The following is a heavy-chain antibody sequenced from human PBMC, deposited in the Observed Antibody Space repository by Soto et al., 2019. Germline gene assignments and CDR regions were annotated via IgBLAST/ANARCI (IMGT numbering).Heavy chain of an antibody. V-gene: IGHV3-15*01. Sequence: EVQLVESGGGLVKPGGSLRLSCAASGFTFSNAWMSWVRQAPGKGLEWVGRIKSKTDGGTTDYAAPVKGRFTISRDDSKNTLYLQMNSLKTEDTAVYYCTTKEVVPAAMGLYYFDYWGQGTLVTVYS. CDR2: IKSKTDGGTT. CDR3: TTKEVVPAAMGLYYFDY. CDR1: GFTFSNAW. D-gene: IGHD2-2*01. J-gene: IGHJ4*02.